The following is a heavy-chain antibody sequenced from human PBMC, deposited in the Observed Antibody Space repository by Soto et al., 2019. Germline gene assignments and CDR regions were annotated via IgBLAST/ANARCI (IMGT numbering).Heavy chain of an antibody. CDR3: ASTSSSWYYYYMDA. CDR1: GGSINSYY. D-gene: IGHD6-6*01. CDR2: IYYTGIT. J-gene: IGHJ6*03. Sequence: PSGTLSLSCTVSGGSINSYYWSWMRKSPGKGMEWIGFIYYTGITKYSPSLQSRVAISVDTSKKQFPLKLSSVTAADTAVYYCASTSSSWYYYYMDAWGKGTTVTLS. V-gene: IGHV4-59*08.